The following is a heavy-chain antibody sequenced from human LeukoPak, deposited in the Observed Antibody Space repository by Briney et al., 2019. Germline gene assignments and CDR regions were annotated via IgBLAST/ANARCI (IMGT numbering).Heavy chain of an antibody. Sequence: PSETLSLTRTVSGGSISSSSYYWGWIRQPPGKGLEWIGSIYYSGSTYYNPSLKSRVTISVDTSKNQFSLKLSSVTAADTAVYYCARHRERIAAAGTAFDYWGQGTLVTVSS. D-gene: IGHD6-13*01. CDR3: ARHRERIAAAGTAFDY. V-gene: IGHV4-39*01. J-gene: IGHJ4*02. CDR1: GGSISSSSYY. CDR2: IYYSGST.